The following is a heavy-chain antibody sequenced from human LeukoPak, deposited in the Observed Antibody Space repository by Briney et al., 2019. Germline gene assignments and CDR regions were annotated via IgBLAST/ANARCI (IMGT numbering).Heavy chain of an antibody. CDR2: IIPIFGTA. J-gene: IGHJ4*02. Sequence: SSVKVSCKASGGTFSSYAISWVRQAPGQGLEWMGRIIPIFGTANYAQKFQGRVTITTDESTSTAYMGLSRLGSDDTAVYYCAKTMGRGEKDYWGQGTLVTVSS. D-gene: IGHD3-10*01. CDR1: GGTFSSYA. V-gene: IGHV1-69*05. CDR3: AKTMGRGEKDY.